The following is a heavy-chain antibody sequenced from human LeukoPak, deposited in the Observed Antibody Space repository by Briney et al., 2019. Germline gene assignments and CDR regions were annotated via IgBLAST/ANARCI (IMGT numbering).Heavy chain of an antibody. CDR3: ARQSSGWYRDAFDI. CDR2: IYYSGST. J-gene: IGHJ3*02. Sequence: SETLSVTCTVSGGSVSSGSYYCSWIRQPPGKGLEWIGYIYYSGSTNYNPSLKSRVTISVDTSKNQFSLKLSSVTAADTAVYYCARQSSGWYRDAFDIWGQGTMVTVSS. CDR1: GGSVSSGSYY. V-gene: IGHV4-61*01. D-gene: IGHD6-19*01.